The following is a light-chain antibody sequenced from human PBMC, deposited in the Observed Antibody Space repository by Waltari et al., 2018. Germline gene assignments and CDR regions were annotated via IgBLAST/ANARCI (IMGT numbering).Light chain of an antibody. CDR1: QGVFYSSTKQNH. V-gene: IGKV4-1*01. CDR3: QQYYSNPLT. Sequence: DNVLTQSPDSLAVSLGERATIHCKSSQGVFYSSTKQNHLAWYPQQPGQPPKLLIYWGYPRESGVPDLFTGIGPGTDFTLTSSSRQAEDVAVYYCQQYYSNPLTFGGGTTVEIK. CDR2: WGY. J-gene: IGKJ4*01.